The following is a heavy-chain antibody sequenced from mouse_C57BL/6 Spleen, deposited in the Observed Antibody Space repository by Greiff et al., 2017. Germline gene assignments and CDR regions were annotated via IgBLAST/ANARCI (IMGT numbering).Heavy chain of an antibody. CDR3: AIYYGPFAY. CDR2: INPNNGGT. Sequence: VQLKQSGPELVKPGASVKISCKASGYTFTDYYMNWVKQSHGKSLEWIGDINPNNGGTSYNQKFKGKATLTVDKSSSTAYMELRSLTSEDSAVYYCAIYYGPFAYWGQGTLVTVSA. V-gene: IGHV1-26*01. CDR1: GYTFTDYY. J-gene: IGHJ3*01. D-gene: IGHD2-1*01.